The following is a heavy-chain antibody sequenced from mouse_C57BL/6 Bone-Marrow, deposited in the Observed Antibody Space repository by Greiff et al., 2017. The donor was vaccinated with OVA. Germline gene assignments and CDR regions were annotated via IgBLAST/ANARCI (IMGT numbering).Heavy chain of an antibody. Sequence: QVHVKQSGAELVKPGASVKLSCKASGYTFTSYWMQWVKQRPGQGLEWIGEIDPSDSYTNYNQKFKGKATLTVDTSSSTAYMQLSSLTSEDSAVYYCARCYYYGSSFDYWGQGTTLTVSS. CDR2: IDPSDSYT. D-gene: IGHD1-1*01. CDR1: GYTFTSYW. V-gene: IGHV1-50*01. CDR3: ARCYYYGSSFDY. J-gene: IGHJ2*01.